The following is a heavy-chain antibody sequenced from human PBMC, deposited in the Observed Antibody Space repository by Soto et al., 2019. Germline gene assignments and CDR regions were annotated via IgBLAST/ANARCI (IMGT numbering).Heavy chain of an antibody. D-gene: IGHD6-6*01. CDR1: AGSFSVHY. Sequence: SETLSLTCAVYAGSFSVHYSSWIRQPPGKGLEWIGEINHSGSTNYNPSLKSRVTISVDTSKNQFSLKLSSVTAADTAVYYCARGRREARREFDYWGQGTPVTVSS. CDR2: INHSGST. V-gene: IGHV4-34*01. CDR3: ARGRREARREFDY. J-gene: IGHJ4*02.